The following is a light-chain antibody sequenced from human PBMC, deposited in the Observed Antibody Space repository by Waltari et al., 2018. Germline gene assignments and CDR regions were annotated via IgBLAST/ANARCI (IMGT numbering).Light chain of an antibody. V-gene: IGLV1-47*01. CDR1: ATTRGREE. CDR3: AAWDDSLSGRVM. J-gene: IGLJ2*01. CDR2: MND. Sequence: QSVLTQPASASGAPGQRVTIPCSGSATTRGREERYWYRQLPGTAPKLLIYMNDQRPSGVPDRFSGSQSGTSASLAISGLRSEDEADYYCAAWDDSLSGRVMIGGGTKLTVL.